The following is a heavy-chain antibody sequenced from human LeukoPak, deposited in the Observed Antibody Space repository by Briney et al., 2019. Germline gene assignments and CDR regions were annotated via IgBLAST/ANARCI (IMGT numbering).Heavy chain of an antibody. V-gene: IGHV3-30*18. CDR2: ISYDGSNK. CDR3: AKDLGEDYYYYMDV. J-gene: IGHJ6*03. CDR1: GFTFSSYG. D-gene: IGHD3-16*01. Sequence: PGGSLRLSCAASGFTFSSYGMHWVRQAPGKGLERVAVISYDGSNKYYADSVKGRFTISRDNSKNTLYLQMNSLRAEDTAVYYCAKDLGEDYYYYMDVWGKGTTVTVSS.